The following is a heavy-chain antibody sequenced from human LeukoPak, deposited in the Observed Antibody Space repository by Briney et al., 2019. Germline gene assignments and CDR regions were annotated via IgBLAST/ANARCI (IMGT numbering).Heavy chain of an antibody. J-gene: IGHJ4*02. V-gene: IGHV3-23*01. CDR1: GFTFSSYA. CDR2: ISGSGGST. Sequence: GGSLRLSCAASGFTFSSYAVSWVRQAPGKGLEWVSAISGSGGSTYYADSVKGRFTISRDNSKNTLYLQMNSLRAEDTAVYYCAKLYYDILTGYYGKYYFDYWGQGTLVTVSS. CDR3: AKLYYDILTGYYGKYYFDY. D-gene: IGHD3-9*01.